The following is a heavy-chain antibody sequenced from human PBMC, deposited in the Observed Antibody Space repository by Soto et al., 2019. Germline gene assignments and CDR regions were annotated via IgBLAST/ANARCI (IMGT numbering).Heavy chain of an antibody. J-gene: IGHJ6*02. D-gene: IGHD7-27*01. V-gene: IGHV3-23*01. CDR3: ATLLGPGEIPGGMAV. CDR2: ISASGGGT. CDR1: GITFSSYA. Sequence: EVQLLESGGGLVQPGGSLRLSCAASGITFSSYAMSWVRQAPGKGLEWVSAISASGGGTYYADSVKGRFTISRDNSKNARYLQMNSLRAEDTDVYYCATLLGPGEIPGGMAVWGQGTTVTVSS.